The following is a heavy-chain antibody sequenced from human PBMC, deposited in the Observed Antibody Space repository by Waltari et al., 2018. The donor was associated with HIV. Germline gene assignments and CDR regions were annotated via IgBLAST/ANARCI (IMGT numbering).Heavy chain of an antibody. CDR2: MSHNGST. J-gene: IGHJ5*02. CDR3: AREWGTLMVAWFDP. Sequence: QVQLQESGPGLVKPSETLSLTCAVSGYSISSGYFWGWNRQPPGKALEWIGSMSHNGSTYYNPSLKSRVTISVDTSKNQFSLKLSSVTSADTAIYYCAREWGTLMVAWFDPWGQGTLVTVSS. D-gene: IGHD3-10*01. CDR1: GYSISSGYF. V-gene: IGHV4-38-2*02.